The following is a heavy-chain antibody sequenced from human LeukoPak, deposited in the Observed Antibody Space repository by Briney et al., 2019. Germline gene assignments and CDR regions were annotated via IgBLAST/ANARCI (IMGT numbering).Heavy chain of an antibody. V-gene: IGHV3-21*01. J-gene: IGHJ4*02. CDR1: GFTFSSYS. D-gene: IGHD6-19*01. CDR3: ATFRRGGWDPRGFDY. Sequence: GGSLRLSCAASGFTFSSYSMNWVRQAPGKGLEWVSSISSSSSYIYYADSVKGRFTISRDNAKNSLYLQMNSLRAEDTAVYYCATFRRGGWDPRGFDYWGQGALVTVSS. CDR2: ISSSSSYI.